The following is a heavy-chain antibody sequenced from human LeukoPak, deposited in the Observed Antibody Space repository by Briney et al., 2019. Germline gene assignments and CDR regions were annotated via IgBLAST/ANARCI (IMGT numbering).Heavy chain of an antibody. J-gene: IGHJ4*02. Sequence: SETLSHTCAVYGGSFSGYYWSWIRQPPGKGLEWTGEINDSGSTSYNPSLESRVTISVDTSKNQFSLKLSSVTAADTAVYYCARGLVGARLAYWGQGTLVTVSS. CDR1: GGSFSGYY. CDR2: INDSGST. V-gene: IGHV4-34*01. D-gene: IGHD1-26*01. CDR3: ARGLVGARLAY.